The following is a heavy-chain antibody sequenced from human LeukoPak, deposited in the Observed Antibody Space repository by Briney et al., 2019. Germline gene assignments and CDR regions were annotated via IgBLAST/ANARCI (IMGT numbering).Heavy chain of an antibody. J-gene: IGHJ3*02. CDR1: GGSFSGYY. V-gene: IGHV4-34*01. CDR3: ARGRPQIYDFWSGYYCDAFDI. Sequence: SETLSLTCAVYGGSFSGYYWSWIRQPPGKGLEWIGEINHSGSTNYNPSLKSRVTISADTSKNQFSLKLSSVTAADTAVYYCARGRPQIYDFWSGYYCDAFDIWGQGTMVTVSS. D-gene: IGHD3-3*01. CDR2: INHSGST.